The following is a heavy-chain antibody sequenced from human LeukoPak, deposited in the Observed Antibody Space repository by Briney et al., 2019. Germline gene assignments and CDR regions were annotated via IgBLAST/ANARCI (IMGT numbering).Heavy chain of an antibody. Sequence: PGGSLRLSCAASGFTVSGNYMNWVRQAPGKGLEWVSVIYSGGNTYYADSVKGRFTISRDNSKNTLYLQMNSLRAEDTAMYYCARTPMFYFYGMDVWGRGTTVTVSS. CDR2: IYSGGNT. V-gene: IGHV3-66*01. J-gene: IGHJ6*02. CDR1: GFTVSGNY. D-gene: IGHD2-15*01. CDR3: ARTPMFYFYGMDV.